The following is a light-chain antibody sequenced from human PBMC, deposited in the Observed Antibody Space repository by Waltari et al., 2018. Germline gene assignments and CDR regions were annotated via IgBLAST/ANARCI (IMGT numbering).Light chain of an antibody. CDR2: YTY. Sequence: EIVLTQSPGTLSLSPGERATLSCRASQSVARALAWYQQKPGQPPRLLIYYTYTRATGVPDRFRGGGSGTDFSLTISRLEPEDFAVYYCQNYVRLPATFGQGTKVEIK. CDR3: QNYVRLPAT. V-gene: IGKV3-20*01. CDR1: QSVARA. J-gene: IGKJ1*01.